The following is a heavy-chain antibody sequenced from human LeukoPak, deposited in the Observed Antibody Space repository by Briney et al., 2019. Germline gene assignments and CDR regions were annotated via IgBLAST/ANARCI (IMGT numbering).Heavy chain of an antibody. D-gene: IGHD3-10*01. CDR2: IKRDGSEK. J-gene: IGHJ4*02. Sequence: PGGSLRLSCAASGFTFRNHWMSWVRQAPGTGLEGVANIKRDGSEKYYVDSVKGGFTISRDNAQNSLFLQMNSLRAEDTAVYYCGSSLYGSGSYYNFDCWGQGTPVTVSS. CDR1: GFTFRNHW. V-gene: IGHV3-7*01. CDR3: GSSLYGSGSYYNFDC.